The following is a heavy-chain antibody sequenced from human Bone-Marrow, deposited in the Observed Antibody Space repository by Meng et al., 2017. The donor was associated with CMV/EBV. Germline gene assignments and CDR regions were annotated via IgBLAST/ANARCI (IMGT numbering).Heavy chain of an antibody. CDR2: MNPNSGNT. J-gene: IGHJ6*02. Sequence: SVNVSCKASGYTFTSYDINWVRQATGQGLEWMGWMNPNSGNTVYAQKFQGRVTITTDESTNTAYMELSSLRSEDTAVYYCARGGWSGSYYYGMDVWGQGTTVTVSS. D-gene: IGHD3-3*01. CDR1: GYTFTSYD. CDR3: ARGGWSGSYYYGMDV. V-gene: IGHV1-8*03.